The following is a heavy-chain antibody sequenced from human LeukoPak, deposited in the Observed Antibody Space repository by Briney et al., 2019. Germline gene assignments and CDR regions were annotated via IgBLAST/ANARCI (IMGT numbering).Heavy chain of an antibody. CDR2: IYSGGST. CDR3: ARDGYGGNPNWFDP. CDR1: GFTVSSNY. D-gene: IGHD4-23*01. Sequence: GGSLRLSCAASGFTVSSNYMSWVRQAPGKGREWVSVIYSGGSTYYADSVKGRFTISRDNSKNTLYLQMNSLRAEDTAVYYCARDGYGGNPNWFDPWGQGTLVTVSS. V-gene: IGHV3-66*01. J-gene: IGHJ5*02.